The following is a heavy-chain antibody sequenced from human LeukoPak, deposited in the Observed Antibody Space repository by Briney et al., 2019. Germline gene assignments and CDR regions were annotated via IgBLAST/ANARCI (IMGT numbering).Heavy chain of an antibody. V-gene: IGHV3-7*05. CDR3: ARGLTELRFLEWLLSGFDY. J-gene: IGHJ4*02. CDR2: IKQDGSEK. D-gene: IGHD3-3*01. Sequence: GGSLRLSCAASGFTFSSYWMSWVRQAPGKGLEWVANIKQDGSEKYYADSVKGRFTISRDNAKNSLYLQMNSLRAEDTAVYYCARGLTELRFLEWLLSGFDYWGQGTLVTVSS. CDR1: GFTFSSYW.